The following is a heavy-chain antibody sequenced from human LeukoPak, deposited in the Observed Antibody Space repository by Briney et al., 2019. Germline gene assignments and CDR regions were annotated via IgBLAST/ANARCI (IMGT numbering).Heavy chain of an antibody. J-gene: IGHJ4*02. Sequence: GGSLRLSCAPSGLTLSIYSMNWVRQAPGKGLEWVSSISSSIYIYYADSVKGRFTISRDNAKNALYLQMNSLRAEDTAVYYCARDSGASTRTPPYYWGQGTLVTVSS. CDR3: ARDSGASTRTPPYY. D-gene: IGHD1-26*01. CDR2: ISSSIYI. CDR1: GLTLSIYS. V-gene: IGHV3-21*01.